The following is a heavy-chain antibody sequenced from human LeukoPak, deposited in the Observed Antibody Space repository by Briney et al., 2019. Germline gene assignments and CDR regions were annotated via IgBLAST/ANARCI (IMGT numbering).Heavy chain of an antibody. V-gene: IGHV1-18*01. Sequence: ASVKVSCKASGYTLTSYGISWVRQAPGQGLEWMGWISTYNGDTNYAQKLQGRVTMTTDTSTNTAYMELRSLRSDDTAVYYCARGGPPGGSGAYSDHWGQGTLVTVSS. J-gene: IGHJ4*02. CDR1: GYTLTSYG. CDR2: ISTYNGDT. CDR3: ARGGPPGGSGAYSDH. D-gene: IGHD2-15*01.